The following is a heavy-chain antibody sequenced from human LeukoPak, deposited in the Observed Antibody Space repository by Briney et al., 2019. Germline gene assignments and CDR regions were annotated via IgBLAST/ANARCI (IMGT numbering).Heavy chain of an antibody. Sequence: ASVTVSFKASGYTFAKHAIHWVRQAPGQRLEWMGWINAGNGDTRYSQKFQGGVTITRDTSARTAYMELSSLRSKDTAVYYCARSILVVPVASHYNYGVDVWGQGTTVIVSS. V-gene: IGHV1-3*01. CDR2: INAGNGDT. D-gene: IGHD2-15*01. CDR1: GYTFAKHA. CDR3: ARSILVVPVASHYNYGVDV. J-gene: IGHJ6*02.